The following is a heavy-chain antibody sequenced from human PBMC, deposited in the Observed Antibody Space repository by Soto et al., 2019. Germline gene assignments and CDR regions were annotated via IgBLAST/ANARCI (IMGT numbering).Heavy chain of an antibody. V-gene: IGHV3-23*01. J-gene: IGHJ5*02. CDR3: AKGQSTYYDFWSRYYDWFDP. D-gene: IGHD3-3*01. CDR1: GFTFSNYA. Sequence: LRLSCAASGFTFSNYAMSWVRQAPGKGLEWISTISGSGGSTYYADSVKGRFTISRDNSKNTLYLQMNSLRAEDTAVYYCAKGQSTYYDFWSRYYDWFDPWGQGTLVTVSS. CDR2: ISGSGGST.